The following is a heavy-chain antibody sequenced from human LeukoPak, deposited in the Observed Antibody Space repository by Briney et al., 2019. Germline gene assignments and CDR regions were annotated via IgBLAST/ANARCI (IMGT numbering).Heavy chain of an antibody. V-gene: IGHV3-7*01. J-gene: IGHJ6*03. CDR2: IKQDGSEK. CDR1: GFTFSSYW. CDR3: ARERHGGRHYYYYMDV. D-gene: IGHD3-10*01. Sequence: PGGSLRLSCAASGFTFSSYWMSWVRQAPGKGLEWVANIKQDGSEKYYVDSVKGRFTISRDNAKNSLYLQMNSLRAEDTAVYYCARERHGGRHYYYYMDVWGKGTTVTVSS.